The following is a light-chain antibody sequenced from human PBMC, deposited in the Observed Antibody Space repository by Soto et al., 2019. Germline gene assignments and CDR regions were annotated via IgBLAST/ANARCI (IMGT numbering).Light chain of an antibody. CDR1: QTVTN. Sequence: EVVLTQSPATLSLSPGEGASLSCRASQTVTNLAWYQHKPGQAPRLLIYHASTRATGIPARFSGSGSGTDFTLSISSREPEDFAVYYCQQYSSWLRSFGGGTKVEIK. CDR3: QQYSSWLRS. CDR2: HAS. J-gene: IGKJ4*01. V-gene: IGKV3-11*01.